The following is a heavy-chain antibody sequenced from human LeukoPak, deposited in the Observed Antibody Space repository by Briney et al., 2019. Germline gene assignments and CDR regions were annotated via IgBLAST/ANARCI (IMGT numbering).Heavy chain of an antibody. D-gene: IGHD3-22*01. CDR3: AKDRSLTLPTFERSGYYYY. CDR2: ISGSGGST. CDR1: GFTFSSYA. Sequence: GGSLRLSCAASGFTFSSYAMSWVRQAPGKGLEWVSAISGSGGSTYYADSVKGRFTISRDNSNNTLYLQMNSLRADDTALYYCAKDRSLTLPTFERSGYYYYWGQGTLVTVSS. J-gene: IGHJ4*02. V-gene: IGHV3-23*01.